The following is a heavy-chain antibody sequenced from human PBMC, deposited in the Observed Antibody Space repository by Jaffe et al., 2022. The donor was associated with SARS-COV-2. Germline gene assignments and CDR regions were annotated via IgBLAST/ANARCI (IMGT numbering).Heavy chain of an antibody. Sequence: QVQLVQSGAEVKKPGASVKVSCKASGYTFTSYAMHWVRQAPGQRLEWMGWINAGNGNTKYSQKFQGRVTITRDTSASTAYMELSSLRSEDTAVYYCARAEYYDFWSGYRGAWFDPWGQGTLVTVSS. V-gene: IGHV1-3*01. CDR1: GYTFTSYA. CDR3: ARAEYYDFWSGYRGAWFDP. D-gene: IGHD3-3*01. J-gene: IGHJ5*02. CDR2: INAGNGNT.